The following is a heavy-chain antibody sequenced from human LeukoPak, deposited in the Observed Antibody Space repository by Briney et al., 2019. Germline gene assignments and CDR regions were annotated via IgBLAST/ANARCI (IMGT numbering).Heavy chain of an antibody. CDR1: GYTFMDSY. CDR2: INPNGGET. V-gene: IGHV1-2*02. Sequence: ASVKVSCKASGYTFMDSYMHWVRQAPGQRPEWMAWINPNGGETHYAQKFRGRVILTLDTSISTAYMEPNSLQYDDSAIYYCARDLTAGSSDYWGPGTLVTVSS. J-gene: IGHJ4*02. D-gene: IGHD3-10*01. CDR3: ARDLTAGSSDY.